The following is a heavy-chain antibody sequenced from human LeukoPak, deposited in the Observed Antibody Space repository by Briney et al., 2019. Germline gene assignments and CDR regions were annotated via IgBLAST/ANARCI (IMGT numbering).Heavy chain of an antibody. V-gene: IGHV1-69*05. CDR1: GGTFSSYA. J-gene: IGHJ6*03. CDR2: IIPIFGTA. Sequence: SVKVSCKASGGTFSSYAISWVRQAPGQGLEWMGRIIPIFGTANYAQKFKGRVTITTDESTSTAYMELSSLRSEDTAVYYCARDGSVVVSNYYYYYYMDVWGKGTTVTVSS. D-gene: IGHD2-15*01. CDR3: ARDGSVVVSNYYYYYYMDV.